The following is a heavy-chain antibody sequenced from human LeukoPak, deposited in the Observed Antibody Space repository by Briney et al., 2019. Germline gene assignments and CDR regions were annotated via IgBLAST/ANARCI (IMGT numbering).Heavy chain of an antibody. Sequence: GGSLRLSCSASGFTFSSYAMHWVRQTPGKGLKYVSAISTSGGTTYYVDSVKGRFTISRDNSKNTLYLQMSSLRPEDTAVYYCVKDAITAAGIGAFDIWGQGTMVTVSS. D-gene: IGHD6-13*01. CDR2: ISTSGGTT. V-gene: IGHV3-64D*09. J-gene: IGHJ3*02. CDR1: GFTFSSYA. CDR3: VKDAITAAGIGAFDI.